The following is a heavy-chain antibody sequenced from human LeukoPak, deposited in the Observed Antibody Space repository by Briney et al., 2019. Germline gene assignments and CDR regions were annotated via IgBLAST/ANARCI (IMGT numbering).Heavy chain of an antibody. CDR3: ARDARGYCSSTSCYEDYGMDV. D-gene: IGHD2-2*01. V-gene: IGHV4-30-4*01. CDR2: IYYSGST. CDR1: GGSISSGDYY. Sequence: SQTLSLTCTVSGGSISSGDYYWSWIRQPQGKGLEWIGYIYYSGSTYYNPSLKSRVTISVDTSKNQFSLKLSSVTAADTAVYYCARDARGYCSSTSCYEDYGMDVWGKGTTVTVSS. J-gene: IGHJ6*04.